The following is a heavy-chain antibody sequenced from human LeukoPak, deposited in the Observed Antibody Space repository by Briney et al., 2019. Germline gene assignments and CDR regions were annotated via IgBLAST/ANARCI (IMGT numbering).Heavy chain of an antibody. CDR2: INPSGGST. J-gene: IGHJ4*02. Sequence: ASVKVSCKTSGYTFTNYYIHWVRQAPGQGLEWMGIINPSGGSTSYAQKFQGRVTMTRDTSTSTVYMELSSLRSEDTAVYYCARPTYDGYISYYFDYWGQGTLVTVSS. V-gene: IGHV1-46*01. D-gene: IGHD5-24*01. CDR3: ARPTYDGYISYYFDY. CDR1: GYTFTNYY.